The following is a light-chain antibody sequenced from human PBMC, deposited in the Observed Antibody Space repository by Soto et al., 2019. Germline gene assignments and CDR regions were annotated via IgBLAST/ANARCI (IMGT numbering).Light chain of an antibody. J-gene: IGKJ5*01. Sequence: EIVMTQSPATLSVSPGERATLSCRASQTVSSKLAWYQQKPGQAPRLLIFGASTRATGIPARFSGSGSGTEFTLTISSLQSQDFAVYYCQQRSNWPGTFGQGTRLEIK. CDR3: QQRSNWPGT. CDR1: QTVSSK. V-gene: IGKV3-15*01. CDR2: GAS.